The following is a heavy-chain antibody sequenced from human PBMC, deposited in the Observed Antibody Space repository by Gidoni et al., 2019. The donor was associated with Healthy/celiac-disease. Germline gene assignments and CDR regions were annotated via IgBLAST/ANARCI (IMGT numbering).Heavy chain of an antibody. CDR3: AKVPLGRRG. CDR1: GFPFSSYA. V-gene: IGHV3-23*04. J-gene: IGHJ4*02. Sequence: EVQLVESGGGLVQPGGALRLSCAASGFPFSSYAMSWVRQGPGKGLEWVSAISGSGGSTSSAASVKGRFTLSRDNSKTTLYLQLNSLSAEDTAVYSCAKVPLGRRGWGQGTLVTVSS. D-gene: IGHD3-16*01. CDR2: ISGSGGST.